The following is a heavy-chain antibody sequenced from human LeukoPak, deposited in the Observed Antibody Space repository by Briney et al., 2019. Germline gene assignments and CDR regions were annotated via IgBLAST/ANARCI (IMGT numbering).Heavy chain of an antibody. CDR2: IYYSGST. CDR3: ARGYSGSYNY. Sequence: KPSETLSLTCTVSGGSISSYYWSWIRQPPGKGLEWIGYIYYSGSTNYNPSLKSRVTISVDTSRNQFSLKLSSVTAADTAMYYCARGYSGSYNYWGQGTLVTVSS. D-gene: IGHD1-26*01. J-gene: IGHJ4*02. V-gene: IGHV4-59*01. CDR1: GGSISSYY.